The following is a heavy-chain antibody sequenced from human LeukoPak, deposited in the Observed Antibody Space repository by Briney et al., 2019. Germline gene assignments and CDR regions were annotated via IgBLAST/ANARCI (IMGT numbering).Heavy chain of an antibody. D-gene: IGHD7-27*01. CDR1: GFTFRRYT. J-gene: IGHJ4*02. Sequence: GGSLRLSCAPSGFTFRRYTMTWVRQAPGQGLEWVSSISSSMISIDYADSVKDRFTISRDNAKNSLYLQMNSLRAEDTAVYYCATWGFDYWGQGTLVTVSS. CDR3: ATWGFDY. V-gene: IGHV3-21*01. CDR2: ISSSMISI.